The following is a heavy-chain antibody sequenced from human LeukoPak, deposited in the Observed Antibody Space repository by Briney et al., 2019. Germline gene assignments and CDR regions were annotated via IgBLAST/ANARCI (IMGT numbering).Heavy chain of an antibody. D-gene: IGHD7-27*01. V-gene: IGHV4-39*01. CDR2: IYYTVSI. Sequence: PWETLSLTCTVSGDSIGSSSYYWGWVPQPPGKGLEWIGNIYYTVSIYYNPSLKSRDNISLDTSNNQLSLNVNSETAGDTDVYYCARHESWGGRDDWRGATL. CDR1: GDSIGSSSYY. J-gene: IGHJ4*02. CDR3: ARHESWGGRDD.